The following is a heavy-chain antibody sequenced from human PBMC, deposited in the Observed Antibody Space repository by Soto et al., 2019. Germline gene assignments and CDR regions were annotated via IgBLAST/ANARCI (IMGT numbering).Heavy chain of an antibody. V-gene: IGHV3-74*01. CDR1: GFTFSSYW. Sequence: GGSLRLSCAASGFTFSSYWMHWVRQAPGKGLVWVSRINSDGSSTSYADSVKGRFTISRDNAKNTLYLQMISLRAEDTAVYYCARDQPPSGSYRRYYYYGMAVWGQGTSVTVSS. D-gene: IGHD1-26*01. J-gene: IGHJ6*02. CDR2: INSDGSST. CDR3: ARDQPPSGSYRRYYYYGMAV.